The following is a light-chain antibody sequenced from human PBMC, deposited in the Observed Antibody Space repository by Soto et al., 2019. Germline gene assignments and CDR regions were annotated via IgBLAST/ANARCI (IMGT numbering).Light chain of an antibody. CDR3: QQYSTSPWT. CDR2: WAS. CDR1: QTIFYSSNRKDY. J-gene: IGKJ1*01. Sequence: RTQSPDALAVSMGERATINCRSAQTIFYSSNRKDYLAWYQQKPGQPPRVLIYWASTRESGVPDRFSGSGSGSDFTLTISNLQAEDVAVYYCQQYSTSPWTFSQVTKVDI. V-gene: IGKV4-1*01.